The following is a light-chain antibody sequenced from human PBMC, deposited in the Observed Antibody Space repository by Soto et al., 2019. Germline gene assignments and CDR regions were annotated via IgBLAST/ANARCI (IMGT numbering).Light chain of an antibody. CDR2: YDS. CDR1: NIGSKS. Sequence: SYELTQPPSVSVAPGKTARITCGGNNIGSKSVCWYQQKPGQAPVLVIYYDSDRPSGIPERFSGSNSGNTATLNISRVEAGDEADYYCQVWDSSSAHQVFGGGTKLTVL. V-gene: IGLV3-21*04. CDR3: QVWDSSSAHQV. J-gene: IGLJ2*01.